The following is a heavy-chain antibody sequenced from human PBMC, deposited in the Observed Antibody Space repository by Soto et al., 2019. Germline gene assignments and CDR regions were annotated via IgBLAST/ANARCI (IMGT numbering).Heavy chain of an antibody. Sequence: SETLSLTCTLYGGPFSGYYWSWIRQPPGKGLERIGEINHRGGASYNPSLKSRVTMSQDTSKNHFSLNLSSVTAADTAIYYCARLPLLNYGSGFQPPSWGQGTLVTVSS. D-gene: IGHD3-10*01. CDR1: GGPFSGYY. V-gene: IGHV4-34*01. CDR3: ARLPLLNYGSGFQPPS. J-gene: IGHJ5*02. CDR2: INHRGGA.